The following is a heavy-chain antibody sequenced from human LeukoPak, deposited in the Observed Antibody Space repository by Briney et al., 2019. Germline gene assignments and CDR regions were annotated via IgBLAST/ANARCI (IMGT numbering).Heavy chain of an antibody. CDR2: IRSSSSNI. D-gene: IGHD1-1*01. CDR1: GFTFSSYS. V-gene: IGHV3-21*01. Sequence: TGGSLRLSCAASGFTFSSYSMNWVRQAPGKGLEWVSSIRSSSSNIYYADSVKGRFTISRDNAKNSLYLQMNSLRVEDTAVYYCARCTTGRTFGSLREIKRSREIDYWGQGTLVTVSS. CDR3: ARCTTGRTFGSLREIKRSREIDY. J-gene: IGHJ4*02.